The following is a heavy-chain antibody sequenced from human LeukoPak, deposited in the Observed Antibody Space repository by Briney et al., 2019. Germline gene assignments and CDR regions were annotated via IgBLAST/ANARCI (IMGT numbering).Heavy chain of an antibody. CDR1: GYTFTSYY. CDR3: ARDSVVVIDY. J-gene: IGHJ4*02. CDR2: INPSGGST. D-gene: IGHD3-22*01. Sequence: ASVKVSCKASGYTFTSYYMHWVRQAPGQGLEWMGIINPSGGSTSYARKFQGRVTMTRDTSTSTVYMELSSLRSEDAAVYYCARDSVVVIDYWGQGTLVTVSS. V-gene: IGHV1-46*01.